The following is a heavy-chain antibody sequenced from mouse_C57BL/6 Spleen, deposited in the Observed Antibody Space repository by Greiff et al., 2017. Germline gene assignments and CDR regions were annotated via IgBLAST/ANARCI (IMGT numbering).Heavy chain of an antibody. V-gene: IGHV1-64*01. CDR3: ARSYYGSSYEYFDV. CDR2: IHPNSGST. Sequence: VQLQQPGAELVKPGASVMLSCKASGYTFTSYWMHWVKQRPGQGLEWIGMIHPNSGSTNYNEKFKSKATLTVDKSSSTAYMQLSSLTSEDSAVYYCARSYYGSSYEYFDVGGTATTVTASS. D-gene: IGHD1-1*01. J-gene: IGHJ1*03. CDR1: GYTFTSYW.